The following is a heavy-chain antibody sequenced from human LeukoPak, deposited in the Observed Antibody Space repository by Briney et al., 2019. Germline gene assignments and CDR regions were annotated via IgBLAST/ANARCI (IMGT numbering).Heavy chain of an antibody. CDR2: IYHSGST. CDR1: GGSINSGGYY. Sequence: SETLSLTCTVSGGSINSGGYYWNWIRQPPGKGLEWIGYIYHSGSTYYNPSLKSRVTISVDTSKNQFSLKLSSVTAADTAVYYCASESNDPWGQGTLVTVSS. V-gene: IGHV4-30-2*01. D-gene: IGHD4-11*01. J-gene: IGHJ5*02. CDR3: ASESNDP.